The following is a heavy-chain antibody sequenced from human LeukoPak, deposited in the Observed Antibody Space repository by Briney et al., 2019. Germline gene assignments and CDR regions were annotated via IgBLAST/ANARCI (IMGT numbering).Heavy chain of an antibody. CDR3: AKDRGSYSTTADY. V-gene: IGHV3-33*06. J-gene: IGHJ4*02. Sequence: GGSLRLSCAASGFTFSDYGIHWVRQAPGKGLEWVAVIWYDGTNKYYGDSVKGRFTISRDNSKNTLCLQMNSLRAEDTAVYYCAKDRGSYSTTADYWGQGTLVTVSS. CDR1: GFTFSDYG. CDR2: IWYDGTNK. D-gene: IGHD1-26*01.